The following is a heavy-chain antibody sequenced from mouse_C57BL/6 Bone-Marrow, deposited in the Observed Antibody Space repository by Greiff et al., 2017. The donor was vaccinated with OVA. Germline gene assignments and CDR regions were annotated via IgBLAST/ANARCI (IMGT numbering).Heavy chain of an antibody. V-gene: IGHV5-4*01. CDR2: LSDGGSYT. Sequence: EVQLVESGGGLVKPGGSLKLSCAASGFTFSSYAMSWVRQTPEKRLAWVATLSDGGSYTSYPDNVTGRFTIARDNAKNNLYLQMSHLKSEDTAMYYCARDNWDYYAMDDWGQGTSVTGSS. J-gene: IGHJ4*01. D-gene: IGHD4-1*01. CDR1: GFTFSSYA. CDR3: ARDNWDYYAMDD.